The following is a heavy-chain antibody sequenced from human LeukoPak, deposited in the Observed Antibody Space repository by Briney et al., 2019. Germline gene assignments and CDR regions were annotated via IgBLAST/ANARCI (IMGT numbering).Heavy chain of an antibody. J-gene: IGHJ6*03. CDR2: IYTSGST. D-gene: IGHD5-18*01. CDR3: ARGGYTSYYYYMDV. V-gene: IGHV4-4*07. Sequence: PSETLSLTCTVSGGSISSYYWSWIRQPAGKGLEWIGRIYTSGSTNYNPSLKSRVTMSVDTSKNQFSLKLSSVTAADTAVYYCARGGYTSYYYYMDVWGEGTTVTVSS. CDR1: GGSISSYY.